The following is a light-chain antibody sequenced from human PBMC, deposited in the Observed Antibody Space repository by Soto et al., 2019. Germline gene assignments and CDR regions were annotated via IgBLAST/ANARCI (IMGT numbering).Light chain of an antibody. J-gene: IGLJ2*01. Sequence: QSALTQPASVSGSPGESITISCTGTSSDIGGYNYVSWYQQHPGKAPKVMIFEVSNRPSGVSTRFSGSKSGNTASLTISGLHAEDEADYYCSSYSISTTPVIFGGGTQLTVL. CDR1: SSDIGGYNY. CDR3: SSYSISTTPVI. V-gene: IGLV2-14*01. CDR2: EVS.